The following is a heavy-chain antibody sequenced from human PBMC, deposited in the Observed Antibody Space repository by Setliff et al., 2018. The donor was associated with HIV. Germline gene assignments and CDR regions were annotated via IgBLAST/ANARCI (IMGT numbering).Heavy chain of an antibody. CDR1: VGSFINTDYY. D-gene: IGHD3-3*01. J-gene: IGHJ3*02. CDR3: AGPLTTSFNFWGDAFAI. Sequence: SETLSLTCTVSVGSFINTDYYWGWLRQPPGKALEWIGSFHYSGSISYNPSLGRRVTISVENSKTQFSLELTSVTAADTAVYYCAGPLTTSFNFWGDAFAILGPGRMVTVS. CDR2: FHYSGSI. V-gene: IGHV4-39*01.